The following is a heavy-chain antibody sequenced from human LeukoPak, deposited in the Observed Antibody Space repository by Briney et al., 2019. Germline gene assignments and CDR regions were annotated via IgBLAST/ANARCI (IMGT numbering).Heavy chain of an antibody. J-gene: IGHJ1*01. V-gene: IGHV3-21*04. Sequence: PGGSLRLSCAASGFTFSSYSMNWVRQAPGKGLEWVSSISSSSSYIYYADSVKGRFTISRDNSKNTLYLQMNSLRAEDTAVYYCARDAGSGSYTALIGYWGQGTLVTVSS. D-gene: IGHD3-10*01. CDR2: ISSSSSYI. CDR3: ARDAGSGSYTALIGY. CDR1: GFTFSSYS.